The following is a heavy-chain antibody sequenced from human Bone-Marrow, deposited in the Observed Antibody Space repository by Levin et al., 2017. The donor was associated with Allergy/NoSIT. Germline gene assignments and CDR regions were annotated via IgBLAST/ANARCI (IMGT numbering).Heavy chain of an antibody. Sequence: ASETLSLTCTVSGGSISTYYWSWIRQPPEKRLEWIGYIYYSGSTKYNPSLKSRVTLLVDTSKNLFSLKLSSVTAADSAVYFCARAIPSGGNSYYYYYMDVWGKGTTVTVSS. V-gene: IGHV4-59*01. D-gene: IGHD4-23*01. CDR3: ARAIPSGGNSYYYYYMDV. CDR2: IYYSGST. J-gene: IGHJ6*03. CDR1: GGSISTYY.